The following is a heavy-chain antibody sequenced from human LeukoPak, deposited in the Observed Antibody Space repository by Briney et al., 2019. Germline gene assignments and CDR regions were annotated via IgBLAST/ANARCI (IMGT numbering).Heavy chain of an antibody. CDR3: ARDRGGNSGSFEY. Sequence: GGSLRLSCAASGFTFSSCGFNWVRQAPGKGLEWVSSIGPTGTDRYYADSVRGRFTISRDNAKNSMYLQMDSLRDEDTAVYYCARDRGGNSGSFEYWGQGSLVTVSS. D-gene: IGHD2/OR15-2a*01. CDR2: IGPTGTDR. J-gene: IGHJ4*02. V-gene: IGHV3-21*01. CDR1: GFTFSSCG.